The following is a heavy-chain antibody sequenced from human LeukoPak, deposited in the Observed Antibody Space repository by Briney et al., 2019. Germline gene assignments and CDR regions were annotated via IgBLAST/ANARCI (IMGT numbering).Heavy chain of an antibody. CDR3: ARVRNIVGVVAATPLGY. J-gene: IGHJ4*02. CDR2: MNPNSGNT. CDR1: GYTFTSYD. V-gene: IGHV1-8*01. D-gene: IGHD2-15*01. Sequence: ASVKVSCKASGYTFTSYDINWVRQATGQGLEWMGWMNPNSGNTGYAQKCQGRVTMTRNTSISTAYMELSILRSEDTAVYYCARVRNIVGVVAATPLGYWGQGTLVTVSS.